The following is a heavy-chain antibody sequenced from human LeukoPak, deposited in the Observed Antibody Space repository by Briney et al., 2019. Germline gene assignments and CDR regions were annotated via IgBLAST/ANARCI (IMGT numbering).Heavy chain of an antibody. Sequence: PGGSLRLSCAASGFTFSSYDMNWVRQAPGKGLEWVSSISAGGGSTYYGDSMKGRFTISRDNSKNTLYLQMNSLRAEDTALYYCAKLFHLWGQGTMVTVSS. CDR1: GFTFSSYD. CDR3: AKLFHL. J-gene: IGHJ3*01. V-gene: IGHV3-23*01. CDR2: ISAGGGST.